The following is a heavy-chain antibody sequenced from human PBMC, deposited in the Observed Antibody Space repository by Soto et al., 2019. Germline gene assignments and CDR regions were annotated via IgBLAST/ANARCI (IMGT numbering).Heavy chain of an antibody. J-gene: IGHJ4*02. CDR3: ARDYYGDYILDY. Sequence: QVQLVESGGGLVKPGGSLSLSCVVSGFSFSDYYMSWIRQAPGKGLEWISYISNTGSTKYYADSVKGRFTISRDNAKNSLYLQMNSLRGEDTAVYYCARDYYGDYILDYWGQGTLVTVSS. D-gene: IGHD4-17*01. CDR1: GFSFSDYY. V-gene: IGHV3-11*01. CDR2: ISNTGSTK.